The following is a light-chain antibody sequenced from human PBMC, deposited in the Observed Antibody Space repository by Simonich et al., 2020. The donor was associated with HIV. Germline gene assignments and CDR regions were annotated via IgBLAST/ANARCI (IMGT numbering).Light chain of an antibody. Sequence: DIVMTQSPDSLAVSLGARAPINSKSSQSVLYKSNNKNYLAWYQQKPGQPPKLLIYWASTRESGVPDRFSGSGSGTDFTLTISSLQAEDVAIYYCQQYYSTPPTFGQGTKVEIK. CDR3: QQYYSTPPT. CDR2: WAS. CDR1: QSVLYKSNNKNY. V-gene: IGKV4-1*01. J-gene: IGKJ1*01.